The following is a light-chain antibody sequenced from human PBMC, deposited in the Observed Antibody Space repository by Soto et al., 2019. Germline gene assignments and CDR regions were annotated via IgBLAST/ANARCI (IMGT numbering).Light chain of an antibody. CDR1: SGHSSYI. V-gene: IGLV4-60*03. CDR3: DTWDSNTQV. J-gene: IGLJ3*02. CDR2: LEGSGSY. Sequence: QSVLTQSSSASASLGSSVKLTCTLSSGHSSYIIAWHQQQPGKAPRYLMKLEGSGSYNKGSGVPDRFSGSSSGADRYLTISNLQSEDEADHYCDTWDSNTQVFGGGTKLTVL.